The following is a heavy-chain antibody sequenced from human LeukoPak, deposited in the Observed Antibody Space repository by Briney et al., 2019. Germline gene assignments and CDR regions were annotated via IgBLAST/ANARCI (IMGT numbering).Heavy chain of an antibody. V-gene: IGHV1-24*01. CDR2: FDPEDGET. Sequence: ASVKVSCKVSGYTLTELSMHWVRQAPGKGLEWMGGFDPEDGETIYAQKFQGRVTITADESTSTAYMELSSLRSEDTAVYYCARDSDSSGYYRHPYYYYGMDVWGQGTTVTVSS. J-gene: IGHJ6*02. D-gene: IGHD3-22*01. CDR1: GYTLTELS. CDR3: ARDSDSSGYYRHPYYYYGMDV.